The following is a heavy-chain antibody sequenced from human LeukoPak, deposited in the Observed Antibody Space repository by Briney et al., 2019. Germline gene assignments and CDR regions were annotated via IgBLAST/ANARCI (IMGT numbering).Heavy chain of an antibody. CDR2: INQDGSTK. CDR1: GFSFSNSW. Sequence: PGGSLRLSCAATGFSFSNSWMTWVRQAPGKGPEWLANINQDGSTKNYVDAVEGRFTISRDNAKNSLYPQMNSLRAEDTAVYYCTRDFAFQQFDYWGQGTLVTVSS. CDR3: TRDFAFQQFDY. D-gene: IGHD1/OR15-1a*01. J-gene: IGHJ4*02. V-gene: IGHV3-7*01.